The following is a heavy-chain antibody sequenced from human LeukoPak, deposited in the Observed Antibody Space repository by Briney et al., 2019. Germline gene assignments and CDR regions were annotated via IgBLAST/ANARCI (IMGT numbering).Heavy chain of an antibody. D-gene: IGHD6-6*01. CDR2: ISSSGNTI. V-gene: IGHV3-48*03. J-gene: IGHJ3*02. CDR1: EFTFTCYE. Sequence: GRSLRLFCAASEFTFTCYELTWVHQAPGKGLEWVSYISSSGNTISYADSVKGRFTISRDNANNSLYLQVISLRAEDTAVYYCARGPSIAARYDAFDIWGQGTMVTVSS. CDR3: ARGPSIAARYDAFDI.